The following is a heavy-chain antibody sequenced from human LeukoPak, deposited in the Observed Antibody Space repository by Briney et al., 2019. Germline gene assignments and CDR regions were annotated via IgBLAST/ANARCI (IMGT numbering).Heavy chain of an antibody. CDR1: GGSFSSGGYS. CDR2: IYYRGST. CDR3: ARESIADGDIVAPEFGWFDP. J-gene: IGHJ5*02. Sequence: SQTLSLTCAVSGGSFSSGGYSWRWIRPRQGKGVEGFAYIYYRGSTYYNPSHKRRLTISVDTSKNQFSLKLSSVAAADTAVHYCARESIADGDIVAPEFGWFDPWGQGTLVTVSS. V-gene: IGHV4-30-4*07. D-gene: IGHD5-12*01.